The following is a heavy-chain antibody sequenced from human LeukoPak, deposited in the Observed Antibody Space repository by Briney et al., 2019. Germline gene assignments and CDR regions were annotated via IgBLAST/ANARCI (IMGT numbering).Heavy chain of an antibody. D-gene: IGHD5-12*01. Sequence: ASVKVSCKASGYTFTGYYMHWVRQAPGQGLEWMGWINPNSGGTNYAQKFQGRVTMTRDTSISTAYMELSRLRSDDTAVYYCARLAYGGYGGSFDYWGQGTLVTVSS. CDR1: GYTFTGYY. CDR2: INPNSGGT. V-gene: IGHV1-2*02. CDR3: ARLAYGGYGGSFDY. J-gene: IGHJ4*02.